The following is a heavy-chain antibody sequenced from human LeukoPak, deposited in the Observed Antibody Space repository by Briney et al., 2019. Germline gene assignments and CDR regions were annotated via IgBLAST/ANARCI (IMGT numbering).Heavy chain of an antibody. J-gene: IGHJ4*02. Sequence: PGGSLRLSCAASGFTFTNYKMNWVRQAPGQGLEWVSCISGSGDTIYYADSVKGRFTISRDNANNSLFLQMNSLRAEDTAVYYCAREGSARNFDYWGQGTLVTVS. D-gene: IGHD6-19*01. V-gene: IGHV3-48*03. CDR2: ISGSGDTI. CDR1: GFTFTNYK. CDR3: AREGSARNFDY.